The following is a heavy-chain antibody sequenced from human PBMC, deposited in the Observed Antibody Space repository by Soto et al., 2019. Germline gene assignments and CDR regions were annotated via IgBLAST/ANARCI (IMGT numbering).Heavy chain of an antibody. Sequence: GGSLRLSCAASGFTFSNAWMSWVRQAPGKGLEWVGRIKSKTDGGTTDYAAPVKGRFTISRDDSKNTLYLQMNSLKTEDTAVYYCTTDGYYYDSSGYDYYFDYWGQGTLVTVSS. CDR2: IKSKTDGGTT. D-gene: IGHD3-22*01. J-gene: IGHJ4*02. CDR1: GFTFSNAW. V-gene: IGHV3-15*01. CDR3: TTDGYYYDSSGYDYYFDY.